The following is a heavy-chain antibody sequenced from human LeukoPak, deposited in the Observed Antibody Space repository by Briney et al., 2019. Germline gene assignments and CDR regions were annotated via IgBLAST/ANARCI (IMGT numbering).Heavy chain of an antibody. CDR2: IGIRGDT. J-gene: IGHJ4*02. Sequence: GGSLRLSCAASGVTFIDYVIHWVRAVIGKSLEWVSAIGIRGDTHYSGSVKGRFTISRENAESSLYLQMNSLRAEDTAVYYCARGGIQVSGIDEFDYWGQGTLVTVSS. D-gene: IGHD6-19*01. V-gene: IGHV3-13*01. CDR1: GVTFIDYV. CDR3: ARGGIQVSGIDEFDY.